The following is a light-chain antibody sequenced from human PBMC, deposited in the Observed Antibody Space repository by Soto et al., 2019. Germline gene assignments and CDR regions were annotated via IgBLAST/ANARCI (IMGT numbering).Light chain of an antibody. J-gene: IGLJ2*01. Sequence: QSVLTQPASVSGSPGQSITISCTGTISDIGGYNFISWYQHHPGKAPKLVIYDVNKRPSGISYRFSGSKSGNTASLTISGLQAEDEADYYCASYTRTTTLVFGGGTKLTVL. V-gene: IGLV2-14*01. CDR3: ASYTRTTTLV. CDR2: DVN. CDR1: ISDIGGYNF.